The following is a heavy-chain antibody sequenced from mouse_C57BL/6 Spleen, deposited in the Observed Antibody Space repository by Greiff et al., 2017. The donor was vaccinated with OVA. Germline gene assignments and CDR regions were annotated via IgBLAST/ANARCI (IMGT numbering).Heavy chain of an antibody. V-gene: IGHV1-26*01. CDR2: INHNNGGT. CDR3: ARTSYYYCSSFFDY. CDR1: GYTFTDYY. D-gene: IGHD1-1*01. Sequence: EVQLQQSGTELVKPGDSVKISCKASGYTFTDYYMNWVKKSHGKSLEWIGDINHNNGGTSNKQKFKGKATLTVDKSSSTAYMELRSLTSEDSAVYYCARTSYYYCSSFFDYWGQGTTLTVSS. J-gene: IGHJ2*01.